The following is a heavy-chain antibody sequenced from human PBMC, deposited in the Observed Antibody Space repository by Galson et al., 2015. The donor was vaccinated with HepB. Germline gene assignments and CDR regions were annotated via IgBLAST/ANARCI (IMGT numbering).Heavy chain of an antibody. Sequence: SLRLSCADSTFSFSSYAMHWVRLAPDKGLEWVAVISYDGRHKYYADSVKGRFTITRDNSKNTLYMQMNNLRSDDTAVYYCARAPGDDPSFADWGQGTLVTVSS. CDR3: ARAPGDDPSFAD. D-gene: IGHD5-24*01. CDR2: ISYDGRHK. CDR1: TFSFSSYA. J-gene: IGHJ4*02. V-gene: IGHV3-30*04.